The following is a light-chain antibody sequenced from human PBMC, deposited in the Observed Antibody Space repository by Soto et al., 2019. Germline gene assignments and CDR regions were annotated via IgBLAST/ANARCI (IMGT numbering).Light chain of an antibody. CDR2: GAS. CDR3: LQYNKWPRT. CDR1: QSINSD. J-gene: IGKJ1*01. Sequence: EIVMTQSPATLSVSPGETTRLSCRASQSINSDVAWYQQKVGQTPRLLIHGASTRATGIAARFSGSGSGTEFTLSISSLQSEDFAVYYCLQYNKWPRTFGQGTKVDIK. V-gene: IGKV3D-15*01.